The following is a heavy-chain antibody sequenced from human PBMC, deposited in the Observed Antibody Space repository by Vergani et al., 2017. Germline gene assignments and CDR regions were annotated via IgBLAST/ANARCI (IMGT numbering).Heavy chain of an antibody. Sequence: EVQLVQSGAEVQKPGESLKISCKGSGYSFTSYWIGWVHQTPGRGLEWMVLIYPGDSDTRYSPSFQGQVTISADKSISTAYLQWSSLKASDNAMYYCVVVPESYGIYYFDYWGQGTLVTVSS. CDR1: GYSFTSYW. D-gene: IGHD2-2*01. CDR3: VVVPESYGIYYFDY. J-gene: IGHJ4*02. V-gene: IGHV5-51*07. CDR2: IYPGDSDT.